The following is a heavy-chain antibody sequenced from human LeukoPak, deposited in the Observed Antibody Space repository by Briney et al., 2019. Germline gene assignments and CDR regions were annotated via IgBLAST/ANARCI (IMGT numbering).Heavy chain of an antibody. CDR3: ARLLLQSESSMVAPVGAFDI. CDR2: IYYSGST. CDR1: GGSISSSSCY. V-gene: IGHV4-39*01. D-gene: IGHD2-15*01. Sequence: PSETLSLTCTVSGGSISSSSCYWGWIRQPPGKGLEWIGSIYYSGSTYYNPSLKSRVTISVDTSKNQFSLKLSSVTAAGTAVYYCARLLLQSESSMVAPVGAFDIWGQGTMVTVSS. J-gene: IGHJ3*02.